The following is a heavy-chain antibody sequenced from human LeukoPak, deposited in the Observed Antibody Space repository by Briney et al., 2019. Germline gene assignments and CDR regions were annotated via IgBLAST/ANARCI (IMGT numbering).Heavy chain of an antibody. Sequence: KSSETLSLTCTVSGGSISSYYWSWIRQPPGKGLEWIGYIYYSGSTNYNPSLKSRVTISVDTSKNQFSLKVSSVTAADTAVYYCARVVAVAGTFPDSWGQGTLVTVSS. V-gene: IGHV4-59*12. J-gene: IGHJ4*02. D-gene: IGHD6-19*01. CDR1: GGSISSYY. CDR3: ARVVAVAGTFPDS. CDR2: IYYSGST.